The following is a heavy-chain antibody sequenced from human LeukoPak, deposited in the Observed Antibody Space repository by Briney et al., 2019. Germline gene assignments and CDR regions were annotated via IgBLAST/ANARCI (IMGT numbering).Heavy chain of an antibody. CDR1: GFTFSTYT. Sequence: GGSLRLSCAASGFTFSTYTMNWVRQAPGKGLEWVSSISGSSSFRYYADSVNGRCTISRDNAKNSLFLQMTSLRAEDTAVYYCARKAAAAHDAFDLWGQGTMVTVSS. D-gene: IGHD6-13*01. J-gene: IGHJ3*01. CDR3: ARKAAAAHDAFDL. V-gene: IGHV3-21*01. CDR2: ISGSSSFR.